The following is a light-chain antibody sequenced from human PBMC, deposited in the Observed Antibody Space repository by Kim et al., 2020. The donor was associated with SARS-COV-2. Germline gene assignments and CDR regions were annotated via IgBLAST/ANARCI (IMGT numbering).Light chain of an antibody. CDR3: QKCSNWPQLT. CDR2: DAS. J-gene: IGKJ4*01. Sequence: GDTAILSWRARQSASSYLAWDQQKTGQATRHLIYDASDRATGIPARFSGSGSGTDFTLTISSLEAGDFAVYYCQKCSNWPQLTFGGGTKVDIK. CDR1: QSASSY. V-gene: IGKV3-11*01.